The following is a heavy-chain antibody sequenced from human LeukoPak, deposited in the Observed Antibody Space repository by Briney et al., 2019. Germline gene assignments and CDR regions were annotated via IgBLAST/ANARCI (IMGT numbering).Heavy chain of an antibody. V-gene: IGHV3-23*01. CDR3: AKVLSPRRTVYYFDY. D-gene: IGHD2/OR15-2a*01. J-gene: IGHJ4*02. CDR2: IGGSGDTT. Sequence: GGSLRLSCAASGFTFNLYAMSWVRQAPGKGLEGVSGIGGSGDTTYYADSVKGRFTISRDNSKNTLYLQMNSLRAEDTAVYYCAKVLSPRRTVYYFDYWGQGTLVTVSS. CDR1: GFTFNLYA.